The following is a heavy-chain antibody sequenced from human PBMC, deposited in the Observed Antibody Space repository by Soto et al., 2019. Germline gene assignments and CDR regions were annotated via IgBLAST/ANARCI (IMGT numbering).Heavy chain of an antibody. CDR3: AKDALVGRGISAFDY. V-gene: IGHV3-23*01. D-gene: IGHD2-15*01. CDR2: ISRSGDTS. CDR1: GFTFDNYV. Sequence: PGGSLRLSCAASGFTFDNYVMTWVRQAPGKGLEWVSAISRSGDTSYYADSAKGRFTISRDNSKSRLCLEMSSLRAEDTALYYCAKDALVGRGISAFDYWGQGILVTVSS. J-gene: IGHJ4*02.